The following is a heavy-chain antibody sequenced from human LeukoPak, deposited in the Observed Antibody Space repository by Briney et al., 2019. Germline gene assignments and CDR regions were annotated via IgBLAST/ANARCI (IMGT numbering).Heavy chain of an antibody. CDR2: FDPEDGET. V-gene: IGHV1-24*01. D-gene: IGHD1-26*01. CDR1: GYTLTELS. CDR3: ARDRVGATTRELNDAFDI. Sequence: GASVKVSCKVSGYTLTELSMHWVRQAPGKGLEWMGGFDPEDGETIYAQKFQGRVTMTEDTSTDTAYMELSSLRAEDTAVYYCARDRVGATTRELNDAFDIWGQGTMVTVSS. J-gene: IGHJ3*02.